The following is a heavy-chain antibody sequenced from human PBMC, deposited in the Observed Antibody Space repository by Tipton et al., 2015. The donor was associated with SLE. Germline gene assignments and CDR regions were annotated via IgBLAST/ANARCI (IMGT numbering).Heavy chain of an antibody. CDR2: ISAYNGNT. V-gene: IGHV1-18*01. CDR3: ARVPCEGGSCLYNWFDP. D-gene: IGHD2-15*01. J-gene: IGHJ5*02. CDR1: GGTFSSYA. Sequence: QVQLVQSGAEVKKPGSSVKVSCKASGGTFSSYAISWVRQAPGQGLEWMGGISAYNGNTNYAQKLQGRVTMTTDTSTSTAYMELRSLRSDDTAVYYCARVPCEGGSCLYNWFDPWGQGTLVTVSS.